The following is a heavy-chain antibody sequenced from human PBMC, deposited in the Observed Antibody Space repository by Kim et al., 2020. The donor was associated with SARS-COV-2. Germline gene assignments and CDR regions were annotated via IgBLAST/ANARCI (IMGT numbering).Heavy chain of an antibody. CDR3: ARHRLQTYGFDI. Sequence: GESLKISCKASGNTLTNYWIGWVRQMPGKGLEWMGFVYFGDSDTRYNPSFQGQVTISADKSISAAYLQWNSLKASDTAMYYCARHRLQTYGFDIWGQGTMVTVSS. V-gene: IGHV5-51*01. D-gene: IGHD2-15*01. CDR2: VYFGDSDT. CDR1: GNTLTNYW. J-gene: IGHJ3*02.